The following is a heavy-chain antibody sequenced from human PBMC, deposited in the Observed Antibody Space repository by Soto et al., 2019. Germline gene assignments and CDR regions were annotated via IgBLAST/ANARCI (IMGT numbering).Heavy chain of an antibody. J-gene: IGHJ6*02. CDR3: ATDLMVRGVSYYYYGMDV. V-gene: IGHV1-24*01. CDR1: GYTLTELS. CDR2: FDPEDGET. Sequence: ASVKGSCKVAGYTLTELSRHWVRQAPGKGLEWMGGFDPEDGETIYAQKFQGRVTMTEDTSTDTAYMELSSLRSEDTAVYYCATDLMVRGVSYYYYGMDVWGQGTTVTVSS. D-gene: IGHD3-10*01.